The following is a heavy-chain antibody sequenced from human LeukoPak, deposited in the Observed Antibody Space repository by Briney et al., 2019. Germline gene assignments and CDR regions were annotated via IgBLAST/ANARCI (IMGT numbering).Heavy chain of an antibody. J-gene: IGHJ4*02. V-gene: IGHV4-61*02. Sequence: SQTLSLTCTVSGGSISSGSYYWSWIRQPAGKGLEWIGRICTSGSTNYNPSLKSRVTISVDTSKNQFSLKLSSVTAADTAVYYCARKGTGDLDYFDYWGQGTLVTVSS. CDR3: ARKGTGDLDYFDY. D-gene: IGHD7-27*01. CDR2: ICTSGST. CDR1: GGSISSGSYY.